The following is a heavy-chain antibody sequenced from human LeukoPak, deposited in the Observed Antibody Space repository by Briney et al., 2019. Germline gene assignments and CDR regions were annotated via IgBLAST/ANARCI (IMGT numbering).Heavy chain of an antibody. V-gene: IGHV1-69*13. J-gene: IGHJ6*02. CDR3: ASVYKYGMDV. CDR2: IIPIFGTA. Sequence: SVKVSCKASGGTFSSYGISWVRQAPGQGLEWMGGIIPIFGTANYAQKFQGRVTITADESTSTAYMELSSLRAEDTAVYYCASVYKYGMDVWGQGTTVIVSS. CDR1: GGTFSSYG.